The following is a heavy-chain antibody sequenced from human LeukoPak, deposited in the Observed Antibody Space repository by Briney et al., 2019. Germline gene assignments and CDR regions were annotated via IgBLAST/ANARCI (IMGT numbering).Heavy chain of an antibody. CDR1: GFTFSSYW. J-gene: IGHJ4*02. D-gene: IGHD1-26*01. V-gene: IGHV3-7*01. Sequence: PGGSLRLSCAASGFTFSSYWMSWVRQAPGKGLEWVANIKQGGSEKYYVDSVKGRFTISRDNAKNSLYLQMNSLRAEDTAVYYCARDPPGSYYLFDYWGQGTLVTVSS. CDR2: IKQGGSEK. CDR3: ARDPPGSYYLFDY.